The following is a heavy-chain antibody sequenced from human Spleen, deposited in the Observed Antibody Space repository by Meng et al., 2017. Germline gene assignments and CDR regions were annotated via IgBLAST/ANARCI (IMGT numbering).Heavy chain of an antibody. D-gene: IGHD3-10*01. V-gene: IGHV1-69*06. J-gene: IGHJ2*01. CDR3: ARDRSSPGRPSAGSGSYYNVWYFDL. CDR2: IIPIFGTA. CDR1: GFTFSSYG. Sequence: KISCAASGFTFSSYGMHWVRQAPGQGLEWMGGIIPIFGTANYAQKFQGRVTITADKSTSTAYMELSSLRSEDTAVYYCARDRSSPGRPSAGSGSYYNVWYFDLWGRGTLVTVSS.